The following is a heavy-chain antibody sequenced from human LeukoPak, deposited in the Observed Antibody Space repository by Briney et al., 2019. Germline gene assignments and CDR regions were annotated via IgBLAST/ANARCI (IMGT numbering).Heavy chain of an antibody. CDR2: ISAYNGNP. J-gene: IGHJ6*03. D-gene: IGHD5-18*01. CDR3: ARDQAMALGYYYYMDV. CDR1: GYTFTTYA. V-gene: IGHV1-18*01. Sequence: ASVKVSCMASGYTFTTYAVSRVRQAPGQGLEWMGWISAYNGNPNYAQTLQGRVTMTTDTSTTTAYMELRRLRSDGTGVYYCARDQAMALGYYYYMDVWGKGTTVTVSS.